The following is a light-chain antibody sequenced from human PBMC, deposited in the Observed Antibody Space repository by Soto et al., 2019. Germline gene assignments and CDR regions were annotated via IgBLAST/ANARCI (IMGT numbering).Light chain of an antibody. CDR1: QSVSSTY. V-gene: IGKV3-20*01. CDR2: GAS. J-gene: IGKJ2*01. CDR3: QQYGSSPPMYT. Sequence: EIVLTQSPGTLSLSPGERATLSCRASQSVSSTYLAWYQHKPGQAPRLLIYGASTRASGIPDRFTGSGSETDFTLTISRLEPEDFAVYYCQQYGSSPPMYTFGQGTKLEIK.